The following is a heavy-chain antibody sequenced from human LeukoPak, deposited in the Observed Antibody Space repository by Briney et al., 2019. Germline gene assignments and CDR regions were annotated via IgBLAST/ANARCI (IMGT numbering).Heavy chain of an antibody. CDR1: GFTFSSYE. CDR3: AKDPVFGYSSSKYYFDY. CDR2: ISSSSTTK. D-gene: IGHD6-13*01. Sequence: SGGSLRLSCAASGFTFSSYEMNWVRQAPGKGLEWLSYISSSSTTKYYADSVKGRSTISRDNSKNTLYVQMNSLRAEDTAVYYCAKDPVFGYSSSKYYFDYWGQGTLVTVSS. J-gene: IGHJ4*02. V-gene: IGHV3-48*03.